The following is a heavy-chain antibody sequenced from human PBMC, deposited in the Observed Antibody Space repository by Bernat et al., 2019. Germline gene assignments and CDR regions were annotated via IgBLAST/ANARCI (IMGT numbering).Heavy chain of an antibody. CDR3: ARAPYYDILTGYHDPWNYFDS. Sequence: QVQLVESGGGVVQPGRSLRLHCAASGFTFSSYGMHWVRQAPGKGLEWVAVIWYDGSNKYYADSVKGRFTISRDNSKNTLYLQTNSLRTEHTSVYNCARAPYYDILTGYHDPWNYFDSWGQGTLVTVSS. CDR1: GFTFSSYG. V-gene: IGHV3-33*01. D-gene: IGHD3-9*01. CDR2: IWYDGSNK. J-gene: IGHJ4*02.